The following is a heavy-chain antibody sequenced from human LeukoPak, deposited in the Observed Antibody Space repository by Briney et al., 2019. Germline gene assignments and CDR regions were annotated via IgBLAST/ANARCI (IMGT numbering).Heavy chain of an antibody. J-gene: IGHJ5*02. V-gene: IGHV1-8*01. D-gene: IGHD1-26*01. Sequence: ASVKVSCKASGYAFTSYDINWVRQATGQGLEWMGWMNPNSGNTGYAQKFQGRVTMTRNTSISTAYMELSSLRSEDAAVYYCARGRKGGSYPWFDPWGQGTLVTVSS. CDR2: MNPNSGNT. CDR1: GYAFTSYD. CDR3: ARGRKGGSYPWFDP.